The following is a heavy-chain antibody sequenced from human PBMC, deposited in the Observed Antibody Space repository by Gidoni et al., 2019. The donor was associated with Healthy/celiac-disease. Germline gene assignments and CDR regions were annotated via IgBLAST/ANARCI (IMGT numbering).Heavy chain of an antibody. CDR2: ST. J-gene: IGHJ4*02. CDR3: ARAEYPRSYFDY. V-gene: IGHV4-30-2*05. Sequence: STYYNPSLKSRVTISVDTSKNQFSLKLSSVTAADTAVYYCARAEYPRSYFDYWGQGTLVTVSS.